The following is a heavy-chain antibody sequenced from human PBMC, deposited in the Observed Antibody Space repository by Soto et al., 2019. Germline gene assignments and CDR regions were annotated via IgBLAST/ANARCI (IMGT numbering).Heavy chain of an antibody. V-gene: IGHV1-58*01. CDR2: IVVASGYS. J-gene: IGHJ4*02. Sequence: LVQSGPDVNKPGTSVKVSCKTSGFTFGSSAVQWVRQVRGQRLEWIGWIVVASGYSNVAQKFQDRVSLTRDLSTNTAFMELSSLTSEDSAMYYCAADVIGVAGDFDHWGQGTLVSVSS. CDR1: GFTFGSSA. CDR3: AADVIGVAGDFDH. D-gene: IGHD6-19*01.